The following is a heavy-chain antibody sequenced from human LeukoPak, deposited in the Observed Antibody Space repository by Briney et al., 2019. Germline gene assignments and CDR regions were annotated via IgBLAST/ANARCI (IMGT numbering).Heavy chain of an antibody. CDR3: ARDGGVWYYDSSGYHPY. Sequence: ASVKVSCKASGYTFTGYYMHWVRQAPGQGLEWMGWINPNSGGTNCAQKFQGRVTMTRDTSISTAYMELSRLRSDDTAVYYCARDGGVWYYDSSGYHPYWGQGTLVTVSS. V-gene: IGHV1-2*02. CDR2: INPNSGGT. J-gene: IGHJ4*02. D-gene: IGHD3-22*01. CDR1: GYTFTGYY.